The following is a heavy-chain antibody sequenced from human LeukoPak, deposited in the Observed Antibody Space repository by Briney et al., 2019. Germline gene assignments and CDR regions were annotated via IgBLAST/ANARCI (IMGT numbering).Heavy chain of an antibody. J-gene: IGHJ6*04. V-gene: IGHV3-48*03. CDR2: ISSSGSTI. Sequence: PGGSLRLSCAASGFTFSSYEMNWVRQAPGKGLEWVSYISSSGSTIYYADSVKGRFTMSRDNAKNSLYLQMNSLRAGDTAVYYCAREAPQAYGMDVWGKGTTVTVSS. CDR1: GFTFSSYE. CDR3: AREAPQAYGMDV.